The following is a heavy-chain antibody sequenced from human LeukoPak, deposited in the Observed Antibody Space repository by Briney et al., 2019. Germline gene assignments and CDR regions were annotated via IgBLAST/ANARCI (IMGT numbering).Heavy chain of an antibody. D-gene: IGHD5-18*01. CDR3: ARDGGYSYGYDY. J-gene: IGHJ4*02. Sequence: GGSLRLSCAASGFTFSNYWMHWVRQAPGKGLVWVSRINSDGINTSYADSVKGRFTISRDNAKNTLNLQMNSLRAEDTAVYYCARDGGYSYGYDYWGQGTLVTVSS. CDR1: GFTFSNYW. V-gene: IGHV3-74*01. CDR2: INSDGINT.